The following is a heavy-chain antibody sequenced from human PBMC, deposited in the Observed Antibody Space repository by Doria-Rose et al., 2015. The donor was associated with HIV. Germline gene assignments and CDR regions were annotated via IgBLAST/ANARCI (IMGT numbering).Heavy chain of an antibody. CDR2: MFSDDER. J-gene: IGHJ4*02. CDR3: ARIKSSRWYHKYYFDF. CDR1: GVSLSSPGMG. Sequence: QVQLVESGPVLVKPTETLTLTCTVSGVSLSSPGMGMSWIRQLPRKALEWLAHMFSDDERSYKTSLKSRLTISRGTSKSQVVLTMTDMDPVDTATYYCARIKSSRWYHKYYFDFWGQGTLVIVSA. D-gene: IGHD6-13*01. V-gene: IGHV2-26*01.